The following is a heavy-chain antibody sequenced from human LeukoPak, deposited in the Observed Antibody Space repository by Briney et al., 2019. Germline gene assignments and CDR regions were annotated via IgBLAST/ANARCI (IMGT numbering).Heavy chain of an antibody. V-gene: IGHV4-39*07. CDR2: INHSGST. Sequence: SETLSLTCTVSGGSIRSSYYYWSWIRQPPGKGLEWIGEINHSGSTNYNPSLKSRVTISVDTSKNQFSLKLSSVTAADTAVYYCARGVRSSGWYGGYYFDYWGQGTLVTVSS. CDR3: ARGVRSSGWYGGYYFDY. D-gene: IGHD6-19*01. CDR1: GGSIRSSYYY. J-gene: IGHJ4*02.